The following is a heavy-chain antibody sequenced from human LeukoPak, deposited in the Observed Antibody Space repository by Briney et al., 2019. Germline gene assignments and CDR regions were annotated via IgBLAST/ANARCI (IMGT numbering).Heavy chain of an antibody. CDR1: GFTFSSYA. V-gene: IGHV3-23*01. Sequence: GGSLRLSCAASGFTFSSYAMSWVRQAPGKGLEWVSVISGSGGSTYYADSVKGRFTISRDNSKNTPYLQMNSLRAEDTAVYYCAKDSDSSSWYFDYWGQGTLVTVSS. D-gene: IGHD6-13*01. CDR2: ISGSGGST. J-gene: IGHJ4*02. CDR3: AKDSDSSSWYFDY.